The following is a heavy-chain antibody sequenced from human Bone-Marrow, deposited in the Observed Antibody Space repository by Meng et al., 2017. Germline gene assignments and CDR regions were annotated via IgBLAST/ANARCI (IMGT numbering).Heavy chain of an antibody. D-gene: IGHD1-26*01. CDR1: GGAISSGGYY. J-gene: IGHJ4*02. V-gene: IGHV4-31*01. Sequence: VQREVSGPGLVKPAQTLSLTCTVSGGAISSGGYYWSWIRQHPGKGLEWIGYIYYSGSTYYNPSLKSLVTISVDTSKNQFTLKLSSVTAADTAVYYCARVGYSGSRVTSYYFDYWGQGTLVTVSS. CDR2: IYYSGST. CDR3: ARVGYSGSRVTSYYFDY.